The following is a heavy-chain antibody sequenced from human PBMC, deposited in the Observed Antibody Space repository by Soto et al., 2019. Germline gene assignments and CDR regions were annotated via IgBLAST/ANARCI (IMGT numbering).Heavy chain of an antibody. CDR1: GGSISSGVYS. CDR2: IYHSGST. V-gene: IGHV4-30-2*01. Sequence: QLQLQESGSGLVRPSQTLSLTCAVSGGSISSGVYSWHWIRQPPGKVLEWIVYIYHSGSTLYNPSLKSRVTISADKSKNQFTLKLTSVTAADTDVYYCARDQVDGNLFDPWGQGTRVTVSS. CDR3: ARDQVDGNLFDP. J-gene: IGHJ5*02.